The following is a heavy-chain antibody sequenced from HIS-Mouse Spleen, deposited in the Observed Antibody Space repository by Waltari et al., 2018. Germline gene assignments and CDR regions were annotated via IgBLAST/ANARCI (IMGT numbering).Heavy chain of an antibody. CDR2: ISWNSGSI. J-gene: IGHJ4*02. Sequence: EVQLVESGGGLVQPGRSLRLSCAASGFTFDDYAMRWVRQAPGKGVEWVSGISWNSGSIGYADSVKGRFTISRDNAKNSLYLQMNSLRAEDTALYYCAKDGRSLNYWGQGTLVTVSS. CDR1: GFTFDDYA. CDR3: AKDGRSLNY. V-gene: IGHV3-9*01.